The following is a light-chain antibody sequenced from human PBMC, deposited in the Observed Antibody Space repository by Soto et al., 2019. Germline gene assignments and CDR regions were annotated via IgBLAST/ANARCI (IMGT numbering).Light chain of an antibody. J-gene: IGLJ1*01. Sequence: QSALTQPASVSGSPGQSITISCTGTSSDVGGYNYVSWYHQHPGKAPKLMIYDVSNRPSGVSNRFSGSKSGNTASLTISGLQAEDEADYYCSSYTSSSILYVFGTGTKLTVL. CDR1: SSDVGGYNY. CDR2: DVS. CDR3: SSYTSSSILYV. V-gene: IGLV2-14*01.